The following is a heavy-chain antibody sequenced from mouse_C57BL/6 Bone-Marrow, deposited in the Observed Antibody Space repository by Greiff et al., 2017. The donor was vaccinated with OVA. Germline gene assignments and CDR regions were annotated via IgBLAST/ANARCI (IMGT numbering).Heavy chain of an antibody. V-gene: IGHV5-16*01. D-gene: IGHD2-1*01. CDR2: INYDGSST. Sequence: EVKLMESEGGLVQPGSSMKLSCTASGFTFSDYYMAWVRQVPEKGLEWVANINYDGSSTYYLDSLKSRFIISRDNAKNILYLQMSSLKSEDTATYYCARGDGNYFDDWGKGTTLTVSS. CDR1: GFTFSDYY. J-gene: IGHJ2*01. CDR3: ARGDGNYFDD.